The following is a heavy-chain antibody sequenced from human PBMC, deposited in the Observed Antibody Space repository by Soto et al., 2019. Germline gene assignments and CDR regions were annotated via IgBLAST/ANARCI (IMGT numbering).Heavy chain of an antibody. D-gene: IGHD6-13*01. Sequence: GASVKVSCKASGYTFTSYYMHWVRQAPGQGLEWMGIINPSGGSTSYAQKFQGRVTMTRDTSTSTVYMELSSLRSEDTAVYYCARESRVFAGAAAGTADYWGQGTLVTVSS. CDR1: GYTFTSYY. J-gene: IGHJ4*02. CDR3: ARESRVFAGAAAGTADY. CDR2: INPSGGST. V-gene: IGHV1-46*01.